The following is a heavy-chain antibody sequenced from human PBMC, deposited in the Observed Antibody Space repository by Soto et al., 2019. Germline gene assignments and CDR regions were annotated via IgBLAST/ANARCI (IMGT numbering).Heavy chain of an antibody. CDR1: GGSISSSDYW. D-gene: IGHD6-13*01. CDR2: IYYTGST. CDR3: ARQIGRGSWSLDH. Sequence: QLQLQESGPGLVKPAETLSLTCTVSGGSISSSDYWWGWIRQPPGKGLEWIGSIYYTGSTYYNPSLKSRVIISVDTSKNQFSLRLSSVTAADTAVNYCARQIGRGSWSLDHWGQGTLVTVSS. J-gene: IGHJ4*02. V-gene: IGHV4-39*01.